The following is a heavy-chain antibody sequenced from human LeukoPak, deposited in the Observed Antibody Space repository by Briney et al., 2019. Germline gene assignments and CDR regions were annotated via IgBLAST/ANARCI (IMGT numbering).Heavy chain of an antibody. D-gene: IGHD2-2*01. V-gene: IGHV4-59*12. CDR1: GGSISSYY. Sequence: SETLSLTCTVSGGSISSYYWSWIRQPPRKGLEWIGYIYYSGSTYYNSSLKSRVTISVDTSKNQFSLKLSSVTAADTAVYYCARGPPRASSNTYFDYWGQGTLVTVSS. CDR3: ARGPPRASSNTYFDY. CDR2: IYYSGST. J-gene: IGHJ4*02.